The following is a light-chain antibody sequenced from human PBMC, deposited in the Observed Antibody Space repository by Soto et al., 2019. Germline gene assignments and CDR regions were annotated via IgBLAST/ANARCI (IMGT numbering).Light chain of an antibody. Sequence: QSALTQPASVSGSPGQSITISCTGTSSDVGAYDFVSWYQHSPGKAPKLVTFDVTHRPPGISDRFSGSKSANTASLTISGLQAADEACYYCSSYTTRSTLVFGGGTKLTVL. V-gene: IGLV2-14*01. J-gene: IGLJ2*01. CDR3: SSYTTRSTLV. CDR1: SSDVGAYDF. CDR2: DVT.